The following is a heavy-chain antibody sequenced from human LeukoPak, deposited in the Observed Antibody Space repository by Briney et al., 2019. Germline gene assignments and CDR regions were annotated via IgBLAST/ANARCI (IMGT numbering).Heavy chain of an antibody. CDR2: IYSGGST. CDR1: RFTVSSNY. J-gene: IGHJ3*02. V-gene: IGHV3-53*01. Sequence: GGSLRLSCAASRFTVSSNYMSWVRQAPGKGLEWVSVIYSGGSTYYADSVKGRFTISRDNSKNTLYLQMNSLRAEDTAVYYCARAQWIQLGDDAFDIWGQGTMVTVSS. CDR3: ARAQWIQLGDDAFDI. D-gene: IGHD5-18*01.